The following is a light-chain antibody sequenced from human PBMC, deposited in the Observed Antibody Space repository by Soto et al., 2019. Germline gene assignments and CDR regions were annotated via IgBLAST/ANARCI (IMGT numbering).Light chain of an antibody. V-gene: IGLV1-47*02. Sequence: QSVLTQPPSASGTPGQRVTISCSGTNSSIGSNFVYWYQHLPGTTPKLLVFSYNQRPSGVPDRFSGSKSGSSASLAISGLRSEDEADYYCSSWDGSLSGYVFGAGTKVTVL. J-gene: IGLJ1*01. CDR1: NSSIGSNF. CDR2: SYN. CDR3: SSWDGSLSGYV.